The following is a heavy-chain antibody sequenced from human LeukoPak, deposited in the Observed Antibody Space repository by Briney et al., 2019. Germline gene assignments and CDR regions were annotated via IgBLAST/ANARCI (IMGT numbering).Heavy chain of an antibody. J-gene: IGHJ4*02. Sequence: GASVKVSCKASGYTFTDYYIHWVRQAPGQGLEWMGWINPKSGGANYAQKFQGTVIMTRGTSISTAYMELSRLRFDDMAVYYCARDNYGTLDYWGQGTLVTASS. CDR2: INPKSGGA. V-gene: IGHV1-2*02. D-gene: IGHD3-10*01. CDR1: GYTFTDYY. CDR3: ARDNYGTLDY.